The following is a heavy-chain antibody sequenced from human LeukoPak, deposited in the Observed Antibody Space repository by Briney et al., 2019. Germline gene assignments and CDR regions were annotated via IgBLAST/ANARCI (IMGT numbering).Heavy chain of an antibody. Sequence: GGSLRLSCAASGLTFNSFGFHWVRQAPGKGLEWVAVISYDENKKYYTESVKSRFTISRDNSMNTLYLQMTGLRAEDTAVYYCARSLGGVSYYYYGMDVWGQGTTVTVSS. V-gene: IGHV3-30*03. J-gene: IGHJ6*02. CDR3: ARSLGGVSYYYYGMDV. D-gene: IGHD2-8*01. CDR1: GLTFNSFG. CDR2: ISYDENKK.